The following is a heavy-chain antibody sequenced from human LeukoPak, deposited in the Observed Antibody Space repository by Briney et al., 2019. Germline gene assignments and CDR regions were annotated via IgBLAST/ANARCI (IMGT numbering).Heavy chain of an antibody. D-gene: IGHD2-15*01. CDR2: IYSGGST. CDR1: GFTVSSNY. J-gene: IGHJ5*02. Sequence: GGSLRLSCAASGFTVSSNYMSWVRQAPGKGLEWVSVIYSGGSTYYADSVKGRFTISRDNSKNTLYLQMNSLRAEDTAVYYCARLVVVAATWFDPWGQGTLVTVPS. CDR3: ARLVVVAATWFDP. V-gene: IGHV3-66*04.